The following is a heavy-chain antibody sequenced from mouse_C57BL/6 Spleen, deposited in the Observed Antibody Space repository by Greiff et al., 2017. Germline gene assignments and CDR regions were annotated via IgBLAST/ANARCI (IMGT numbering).Heavy chain of an antibody. CDR3: ARWRDYDGIDY. V-gene: IGHV5-17*01. D-gene: IGHD1-1*01. CDR2: ISSGSSTI. Sequence: DVQLVESGGGLVKPGGSLKLSCAASGFTFSDYGMHWVRQAPEKGLEWVAYISSGSSTIYYADTVKGRFTISRDNAKNTLFLQMTSLRSEDTAMYYCARWRDYDGIDYWGQGTTLTVSS. CDR1: GFTFSDYG. J-gene: IGHJ2*01.